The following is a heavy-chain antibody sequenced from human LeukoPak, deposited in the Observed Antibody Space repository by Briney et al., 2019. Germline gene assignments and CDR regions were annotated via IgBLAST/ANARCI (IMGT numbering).Heavy chain of an antibody. CDR1: GLTFSDYY. CDR2: ISSASRTI. J-gene: IGHJ4*02. D-gene: IGHD6-6*01. Sequence: GGSLRLSCAASGLTFSDYYMSWIRQAPGKGLEWVSYISSASRTIYYTDSVKGRFTISRDNAKNSVYLQVSSLRAEDTAVYYCARDDPSMIAALHYWGQGTLVTVSS. V-gene: IGHV3-11*04. CDR3: ARDDPSMIAALHY.